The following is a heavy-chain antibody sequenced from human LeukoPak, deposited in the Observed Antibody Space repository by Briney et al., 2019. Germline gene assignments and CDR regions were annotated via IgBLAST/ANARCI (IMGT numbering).Heavy chain of an antibody. J-gene: IGHJ4*02. CDR2: ISNNGGAT. CDR1: GFTFSNYA. D-gene: IGHD2-15*01. Sequence: PGGSLRLSCAASGFTFSNYAMSWVRQAPGRGLEWVSAISNNGGATYYADSVKGRFTISRDNSKNTLFVQTSSLRAEDTAVYHCARQLGYCSDGSCYFDSWGQGSLVTVSS. V-gene: IGHV3-23*01. CDR3: ARQLGYCSDGSCYFDS.